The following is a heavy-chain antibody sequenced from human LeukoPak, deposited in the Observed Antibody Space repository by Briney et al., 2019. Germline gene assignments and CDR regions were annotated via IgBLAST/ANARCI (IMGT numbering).Heavy chain of an antibody. CDR3: ARGRAVVAASDNWFDP. J-gene: IGHJ5*02. CDR1: GFTLSSYW. D-gene: IGHD2-15*01. CDR2: ISSSSYI. V-gene: IGHV3-21*01. Sequence: GGSLRLSCGAFGFTLSSYWIYWVRQAPGKGLEWVSSISSSSYIYYADSVKGRFTISRDNAKNSLYLQMNSLRAEDTAVYYCARGRAVVAASDNWFDPWGQGTLVTVSS.